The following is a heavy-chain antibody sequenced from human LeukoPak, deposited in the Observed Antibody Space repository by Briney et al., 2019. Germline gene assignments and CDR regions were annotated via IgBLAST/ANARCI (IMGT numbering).Heavy chain of an antibody. CDR3: ARARLGATTN. CDR1: GGSFSGYY. Sequence: SETLSLTCAVYGGSFSGYYWSWIRQPPGKGLEWIGEINHSGSTNYNPSLKSRVTISVDTSKNQFSLKLSSVTAADTAVYYCARARLGATTNWGQGTLVTVSS. CDR2: INHSGST. D-gene: IGHD1-26*01. V-gene: IGHV4-34*01. J-gene: IGHJ4*02.